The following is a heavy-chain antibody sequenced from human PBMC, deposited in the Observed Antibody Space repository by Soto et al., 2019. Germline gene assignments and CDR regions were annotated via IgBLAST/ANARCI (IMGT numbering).Heavy chain of an antibody. V-gene: IGHV4-59*01. CDR3: ARGRTAIDY. CDR2: IYYSGST. J-gene: IGHJ4*02. Sequence: QVQLQESGPGLVKPSETLSLTCTVSGGSISSYYWSWIRQPPGKGLEWIGYIYYSGSTNYNPSLTSRATISVDTSKNQFSLKLSSVTAADTAVYYCARGRTAIDYWGQGTLVTVSS. CDR1: GGSISSYY.